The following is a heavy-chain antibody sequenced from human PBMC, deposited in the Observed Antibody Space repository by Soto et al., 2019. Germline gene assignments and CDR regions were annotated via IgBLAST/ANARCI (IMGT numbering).Heavy chain of an antibody. D-gene: IGHD1-26*01. CDR2: VSHSGISI. CDR3: AKDARRTGRQGQGVG. CDR1: GFAFYNYD. V-gene: IGHV3-23*01. Sequence: GGSLRLSCAASGFAFYNYDMAWVRQAPGKGLEWISGVSHSGISIYYTDSVQGRFTISSDNSKKSLFLQMDXLRGQDTELYYWAKDARRTGRQGQGVGWGKGT. J-gene: IGHJ4*02.